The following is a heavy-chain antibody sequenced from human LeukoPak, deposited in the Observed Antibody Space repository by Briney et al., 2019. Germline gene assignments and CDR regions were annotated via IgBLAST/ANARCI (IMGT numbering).Heavy chain of an antibody. CDR2: IFPSGGEI. Sequence: PGGSLRLSCAASGFTFSTFAMIWVRQPPGKGLEWVSSIFPSGGEIHYADSVRGRFTISRDNSKSTLSLQMNSLRAEDTAIYYCASGAYSSGWYDYWGQGTLVTVSS. CDR3: ASGAYSSGWYDY. D-gene: IGHD6-19*01. CDR1: GFTFSTFA. J-gene: IGHJ4*02. V-gene: IGHV3-23*01.